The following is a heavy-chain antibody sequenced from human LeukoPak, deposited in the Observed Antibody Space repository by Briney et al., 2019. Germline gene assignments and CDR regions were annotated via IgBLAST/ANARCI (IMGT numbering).Heavy chain of an antibody. CDR3: AVSSSSWARGAFDI. D-gene: IGHD6-13*01. J-gene: IGHJ3*02. CDR2: IYSGGST. CDR1: GFTVSSNY. Sequence: GGSLRLSCAASGFTVSSNYMSWVRQAPGKGLEWVSVIYSGGSTYYADSVKGRFTISGHNSKNTLYLQMNSLRAEDTAVYYCAVSSSSWARGAFDIWGQGTMVTVSS. V-gene: IGHV3-53*04.